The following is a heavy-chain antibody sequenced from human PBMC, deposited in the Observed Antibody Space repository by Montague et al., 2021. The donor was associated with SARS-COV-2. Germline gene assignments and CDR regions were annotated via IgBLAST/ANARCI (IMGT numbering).Heavy chain of an antibody. Sequence: SLRLSCAASGFIFTNYGMNWVRRAPGKGLESVAGISGFGGGTYYSGSVKGRFTISRATSNSTLFLQMDGLRAEDTAIYYCAKSFSGTRNWFDIWGQGTLVTVSS. V-gene: IGHV3-23*01. J-gene: IGHJ5*02. CDR1: GFIFTNYG. CDR2: ISGFGGGT. D-gene: IGHD1-14*01. CDR3: AKSFSGTRNWFDI.